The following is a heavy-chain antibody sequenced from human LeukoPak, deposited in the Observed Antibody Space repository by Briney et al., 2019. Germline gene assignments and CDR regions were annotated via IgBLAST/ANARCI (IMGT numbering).Heavy chain of an antibody. J-gene: IGHJ4*02. CDR3: AKAGERGDTSAFDY. CDR1: GFTFSSFA. CDR2: ISGSGRST. Sequence: PGGSLRLSCAASGFTFSSFAMGWVRQAPGKGLEWVSSISGSGRSTYYADSVSGRFIVSRDTSKNTMYVQMNSLKADDTALYYCAKAGERGDTSAFDYWGQGILVTVSS. V-gene: IGHV3-23*01. D-gene: IGHD3-22*01.